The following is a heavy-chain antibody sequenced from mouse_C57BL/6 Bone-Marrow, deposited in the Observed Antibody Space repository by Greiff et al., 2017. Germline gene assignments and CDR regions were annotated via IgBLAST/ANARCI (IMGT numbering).Heavy chain of an antibody. J-gene: IGHJ2*01. CDR2: IYPRSGNT. CDR1: GYTFTSYG. V-gene: IGHV1-81*01. CDR3: ARDPYYYGSSPFDY. Sequence: QVQLQQSGAELARPGASVKLSCKASGYTFTSYGISWVKHRTGQGLEWIGEIYPRSGNTYYNEKFKGKATLTADKSSSTAYMELRSLTSEDSAVYFCARDPYYYGSSPFDYWGQGTTLTVSS. D-gene: IGHD1-1*01.